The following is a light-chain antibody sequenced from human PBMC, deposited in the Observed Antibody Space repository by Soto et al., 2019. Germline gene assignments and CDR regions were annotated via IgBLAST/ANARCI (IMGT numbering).Light chain of an antibody. CDR1: SSDVGGYNY. J-gene: IGLJ2*01. Sequence: QSALTQPASVSGSPGQSITISCNGTSSDVGGYNYVSWYQQHPGKAPKLMIYEVSNRPSGVSNRFSGSKSGNTASLTISGLQAEDEADYSCSSYTSTSTLLVFGGGTKLTVL. CDR2: EVS. V-gene: IGLV2-14*01. CDR3: SSYTSTSTLLV.